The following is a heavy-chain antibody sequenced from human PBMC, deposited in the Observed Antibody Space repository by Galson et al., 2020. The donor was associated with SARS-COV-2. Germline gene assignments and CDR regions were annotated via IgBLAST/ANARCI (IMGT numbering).Heavy chain of an antibody. J-gene: IGHJ6*02. V-gene: IGHV1-2*02. Sequence: ASVKVSCKASGYTFTGYYMHWVRQAPGQGLEWMGWINPNSGGTNYAQKFQGRVTMTRDTSISTAYMELSRLSSDDTAVYYCARDPTVTTSEEFDYYYYGMDVWGQGTTVTVSS. CDR3: ARDPTVTTSEEFDYYYYGMDV. CDR1: GYTFTGYY. D-gene: IGHD4-17*01. CDR2: INPNSGGT.